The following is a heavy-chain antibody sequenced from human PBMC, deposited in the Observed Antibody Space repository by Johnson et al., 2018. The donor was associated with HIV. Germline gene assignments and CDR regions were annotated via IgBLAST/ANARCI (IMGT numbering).Heavy chain of an antibody. V-gene: IGHV3-33*03. CDR1: GFTFSSYA. CDR3: AKDQWSSSWTNDAFDI. D-gene: IGHD6-13*01. Sequence: QVQLVESGGGVVQPGRSLRLSCAASGFTFSSYAMHWVRPAPGKGLEWVSVIGYDGSHKYYADSVKARFTKSRDKSKNPLYLHMNSLRAEDTAVYYCAKDQWSSSWTNDAFDIWGQGTMVTVSS. J-gene: IGHJ3*02. CDR2: IGYDGSHK.